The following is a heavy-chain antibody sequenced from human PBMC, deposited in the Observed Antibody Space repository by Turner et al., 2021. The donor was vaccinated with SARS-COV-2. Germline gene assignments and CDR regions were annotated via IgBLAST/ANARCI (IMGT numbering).Heavy chain of an antibody. CDR3: ARQAAGQGLDY. D-gene: IGHD3-10*01. J-gene: IGHJ4*02. CDR1: GGSTSSSSYF. V-gene: IGHV4-39*01. CDR2: IYYSGTT. Sequence: QVHLQESGPGLVKLSETLSLTCTVSGGSTSSSSYFWGWIRQPPTKELGWIESIYYSGTTYYNPSLESRVSLSIGPSKNQFSLNLTSVTGADTALFYCARQAAGQGLDYWGRGILVTVSS.